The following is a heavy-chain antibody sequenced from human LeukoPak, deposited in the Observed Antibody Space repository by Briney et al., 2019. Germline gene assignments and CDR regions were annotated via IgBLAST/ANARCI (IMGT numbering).Heavy chain of an antibody. V-gene: IGHV3-30*02. CDR2: IRYEGRHK. J-gene: IGHJ4*02. Sequence: PGGSLRLSCAASGFTFSNHGMHWVRQGPGKGLEWVAFIRYEGRHKYYADSVKGRFTISRDNSKNTIYLQMNSLRAEDTAVYYCAKAPKSGRFEYSSSRIDHYFDYWGQGTLVTVSS. CDR1: GFTFSNHG. CDR3: AKAPKSGRFEYSSSRIDHYFDY. D-gene: IGHD6-6*01.